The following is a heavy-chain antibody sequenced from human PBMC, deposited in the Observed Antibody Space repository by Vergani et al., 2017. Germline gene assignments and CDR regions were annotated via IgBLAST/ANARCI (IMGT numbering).Heavy chain of an antibody. J-gene: IGHJ6*02. CDR3: ARALIVVAAGSTKEDNYYGMDV. Sequence: QVQLQQWGAGLLKPSETLSLTCAVYGGSFSGYYWSWIRQPPGKGLEWIGEINHSGSTNYNPSLKSRVTISVNTSKNQFSLKLSSVTAADTAVYYCARALIVVAAGSTKEDNYYGMDVWGQGP. V-gene: IGHV4-34*01. CDR1: GGSFSGYY. CDR2: INHSGST. D-gene: IGHD2-2*01.